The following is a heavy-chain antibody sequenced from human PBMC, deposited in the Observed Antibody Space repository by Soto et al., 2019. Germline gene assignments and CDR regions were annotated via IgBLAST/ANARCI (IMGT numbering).Heavy chain of an antibody. CDR3: AKLTAA. CDR1: GFTFSSYE. Sequence: GGSLRLSCAASGFTFSSYEMNWVRQAPGKGLEWVSSITSSGGGTYYADSVKGRFTVSRDNSKNTVYLQMNSLRDEDTAVYYCAKLTAAWGQGTLVTVSS. D-gene: IGHD6-13*01. J-gene: IGHJ4*02. CDR2: ITSSGGGT. V-gene: IGHV3-23*01.